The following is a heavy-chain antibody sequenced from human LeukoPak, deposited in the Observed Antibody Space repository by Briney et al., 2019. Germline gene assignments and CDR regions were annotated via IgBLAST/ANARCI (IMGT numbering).Heavy chain of an antibody. J-gene: IGHJ4*02. CDR2: ISTYNGNT. Sequence: ASVKVSCKASGYTFISYDISWVRQAPGQGLEWMGWISTYNGNTNYAQKLQGRVTTTTDTSTSTAYMELSRLRPDDTAVYYCARAHYYGSGSYPYYFDYWGQGTLVTVSS. V-gene: IGHV1-18*01. CDR3: ARAHYYGSGSYPYYFDY. D-gene: IGHD3-10*01. CDR1: GYTFISYD.